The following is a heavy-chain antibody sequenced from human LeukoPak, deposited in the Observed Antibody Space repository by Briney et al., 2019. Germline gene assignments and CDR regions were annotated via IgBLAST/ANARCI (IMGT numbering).Heavy chain of an antibody. V-gene: IGHV3-66*01. Sequence: GGSLRLSCAASGFTVSSNYMSWVRQAPGKGLEWVSVIYSGGSTYYADSVKGRFTISRDNSKNTLYLQMNSLRAEDTAVYYCARDYYDSSGLDYWGQGTLVTVSS. CDR1: GFTVSSNY. CDR2: IYSGGST. CDR3: ARDYYDSSGLDY. J-gene: IGHJ4*02. D-gene: IGHD3-22*01.